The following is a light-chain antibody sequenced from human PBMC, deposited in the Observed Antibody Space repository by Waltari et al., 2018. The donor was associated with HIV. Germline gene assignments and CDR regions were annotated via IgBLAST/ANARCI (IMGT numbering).Light chain of an antibody. CDR1: SSDVGGYHS. J-gene: IGLJ2*01. CDR2: GVN. Sequence: QSALTQPPSASGSPGQSVTISCTGTSSDVGGYHSVSWYQQHPGKAPKLMIYGVNKRPSGVPDRFSGSKSGNTASLTVSGLQAEDEAEYYCSSYAGSNNVVFGGGTKLTVL. CDR3: SSYAGSNNVV. V-gene: IGLV2-8*01.